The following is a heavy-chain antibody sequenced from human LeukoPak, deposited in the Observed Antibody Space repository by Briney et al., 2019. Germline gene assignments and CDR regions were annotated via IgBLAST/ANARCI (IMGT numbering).Heavy chain of an antibody. CDR1: GGTFSSYA. J-gene: IGHJ3*02. CDR3: ARDPAAAGTAFDI. V-gene: IGHV1-69*04. CDR2: IIPILGIA. D-gene: IGHD6-13*01. Sequence: WASVKVSCKASGGTFSSYAISWVRQAPGQGLEWMGRIIPILGIANYAQKFQGRVTITADKSTSTAYMELSSLRSEDTAVYYCARDPAAAGTAFDIWGQGTMVTVSS.